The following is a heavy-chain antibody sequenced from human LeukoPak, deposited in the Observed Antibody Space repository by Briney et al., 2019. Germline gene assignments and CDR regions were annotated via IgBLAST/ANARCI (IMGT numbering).Heavy chain of an antibody. D-gene: IGHD3-9*01. J-gene: IGHJ3*02. CDR3: AKGGWYDILTGCYKHDAFDI. Sequence: GRSLRLSCAASGFTFDDYAMHWVRQAPGKGLEWVSGISWNSGSIGYADSVKGRFTISRDNAKNSLYLQMNSLRAEDTALYYCAKGGWYDILTGCYKHDAFDIWGQGTMVTVSS. CDR2: ISWNSGSI. CDR1: GFTFDDYA. V-gene: IGHV3-9*01.